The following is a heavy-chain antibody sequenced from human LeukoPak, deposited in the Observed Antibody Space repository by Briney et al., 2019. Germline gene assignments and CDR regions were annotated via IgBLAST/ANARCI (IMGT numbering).Heavy chain of an antibody. D-gene: IGHD1-7*01. J-gene: IGHJ4*02. CDR1: GGSISSYY. CDR2: IHYSGSS. V-gene: IGHV4-59*12. Sequence: PSETLSLTCTVSGGSISSYYWSWVRQPPGKGLEWIGYIHYSGSSSYSPYPERRLTMSVETTKNQILLMLRSVTAADTAAYYCVRDWAGTTYDYWGQGTLVTVSS. CDR3: VRDWAGTTYDY.